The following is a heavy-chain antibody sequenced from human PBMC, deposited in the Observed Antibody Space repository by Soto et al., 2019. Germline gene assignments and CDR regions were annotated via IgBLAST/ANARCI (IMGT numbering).Heavy chain of an antibody. D-gene: IGHD1-1*01. CDR2: VSAYNRNT. J-gene: IGHJ4*02. V-gene: IGHV1-18*01. Sequence: QVQLVQSGPEVKKPGASVKVSCKGSGYTFSNYGVTWVRQAPGQGLERLGWVSAYNRNTDYAQKFEDRATMTIDTSTNTAYLELRGLTPDDTAVYYCASERRREPLLYWAQGTL. CDR1: GYTFSNYG. CDR3: ASERRREPLLY.